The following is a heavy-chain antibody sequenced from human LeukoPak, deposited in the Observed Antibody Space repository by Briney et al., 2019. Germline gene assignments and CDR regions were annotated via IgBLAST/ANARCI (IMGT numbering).Heavy chain of an antibody. CDR1: GFTYSSYD. CDR3: AKVDYGDVPFDY. D-gene: IGHD4/OR15-4a*01. CDR2: FSVSDATT. J-gene: IGHJ4*02. Sequence: GGSLRLFCVASGFTYSSYDMSWVRQAPGKGLVWVSGFSVSDATTYYADSVKGRVTISRDNSKNTLYLQMNSLRAEDTAMYYCAKVDYGDVPFDYWGQGTLVTVSS. V-gene: IGHV3-23*01.